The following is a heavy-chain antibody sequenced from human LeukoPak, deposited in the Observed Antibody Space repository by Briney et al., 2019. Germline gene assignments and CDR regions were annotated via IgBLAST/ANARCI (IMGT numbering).Heavy chain of an antibody. V-gene: IGHV5-51*01. D-gene: IGHD6-19*01. J-gene: IGHJ4*02. CDR1: GYSFTSYW. Sequence: GESLKISCKGSGYSFTSYWIGWVRQMPGKGLEWMGIIYPGDSDTRYSPSLQGQVTISADKSISTAYLQWSSLKASDTAMYYCARQMGMAVAGRSRYFDYWGQGTLVTVSS. CDR3: ARQMGMAVAGRSRYFDY. CDR2: IYPGDSDT.